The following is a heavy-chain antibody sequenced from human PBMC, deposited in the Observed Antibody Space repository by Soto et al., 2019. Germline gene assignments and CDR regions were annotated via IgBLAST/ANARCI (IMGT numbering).Heavy chain of an antibody. V-gene: IGHV1-69*13. D-gene: IGHD3-9*01. CDR3: ARGGDILTGHYYYGMDV. Sequence: SVKVSCKASGGTFSSYAISWVRQAPGQGLEWMGGIIPIFGTANYAQKFQGRVTITADESTSTAYMELSSLRSEDTAVYYCARGGDILTGHYYYGMDVWGQGTTVTVSS. CDR1: GGTFSSYA. J-gene: IGHJ6*02. CDR2: IIPIFGTA.